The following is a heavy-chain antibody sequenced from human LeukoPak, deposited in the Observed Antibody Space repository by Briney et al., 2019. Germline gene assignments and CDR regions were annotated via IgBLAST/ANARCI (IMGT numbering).Heavy chain of an antibody. V-gene: IGHV3-48*03. D-gene: IGHD3-22*01. CDR2: ISNSGNTI. CDR1: EFTFSSYE. J-gene: IGHJ4*02. Sequence: PGGSLRLSCAASEFTFSSYEMNWVRQAPRKGLEWVSYISNSGNTIYYADSVKGRFTISRDNAKNSVFLQMNSLRAEDTAVYYCARDHCVTSGDSYIPNSFDYWGQGTLVTVSS. CDR3: ARDHCVTSGDSYIPNSFDY.